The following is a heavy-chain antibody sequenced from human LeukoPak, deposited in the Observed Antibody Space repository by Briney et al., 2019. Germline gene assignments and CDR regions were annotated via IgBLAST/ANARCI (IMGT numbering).Heavy chain of an antibody. CDR1: GFTFSDYY. CDR3: ARIVHLGGSQDAFDI. CDR2: ISSSGSTI. J-gene: IGHJ3*02. Sequence: SGGSLRLSCAASGFTFSDYYMSWIRQAPGKGLEWVSYISSSGSTIYYADSVKGRFTISRDNAKNSLYLQMNSLRAEDTAVYYCARIVHLGGSQDAFDIWGQGTMVTVSS. D-gene: IGHD3-10*01. V-gene: IGHV3-11*01.